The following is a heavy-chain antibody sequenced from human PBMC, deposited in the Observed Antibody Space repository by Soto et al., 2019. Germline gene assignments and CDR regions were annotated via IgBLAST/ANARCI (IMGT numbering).Heavy chain of an antibody. D-gene: IGHD3-16*01. Sequence: EVQLLESGGDLVQPGGSLTLSCAASGFTFLAYGMTWVRQTPGKGLEWVAGIKGNGGDRSYADSVKGRFTIFRDNSRNSVFLQMSSLRTEDTAVYYCAKLKGVVVNEVIDYWGQGTLVTVSS. V-gene: IGHV3-23*01. CDR2: IKGNGGDR. CDR3: AKLKGVVVNEVIDY. J-gene: IGHJ4*02. CDR1: GFTFLAYG.